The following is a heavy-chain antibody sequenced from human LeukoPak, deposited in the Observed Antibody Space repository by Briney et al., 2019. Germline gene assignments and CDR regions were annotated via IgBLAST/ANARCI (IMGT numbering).Heavy chain of an antibody. V-gene: IGHV1-69*13. D-gene: IGHD6-13*01. CDR3: ARQAAAGTAPHWFDP. CDR2: IIPIFGTA. Sequence: SVKVSCKASGGTFSSYAISWVRQAPGQGLEWMGGIIPIFGTANYAQKFQGRVTITADESTSTAYMELSSLRSEDTAVYYCARQAAAGTAPHWFDPWAREPWSPSPQ. J-gene: IGHJ5*02. CDR1: GGTFSSYA.